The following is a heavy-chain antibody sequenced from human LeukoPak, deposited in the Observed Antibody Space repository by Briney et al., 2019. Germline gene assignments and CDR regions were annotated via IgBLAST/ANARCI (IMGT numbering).Heavy chain of an antibody. V-gene: IGHV1-8*03. CDR3: ARGGSSSWDAFDI. J-gene: IGHJ3*02. CDR2: MNPNSGNT. CDR1: GYTFTSYD. D-gene: IGHD6-13*01. Sequence: ASVKVSCKASGYTFTSYDINWVRQATGQGLEWVGWMNPNSGNTGYAQKFQGRVTITRNTSISTAYMELSSLRSEDTAVYYCARGGSSSWDAFDIWGQGTMVTVSS.